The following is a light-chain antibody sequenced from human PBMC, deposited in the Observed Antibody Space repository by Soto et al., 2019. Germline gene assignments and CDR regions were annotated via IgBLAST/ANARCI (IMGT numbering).Light chain of an antibody. CDR3: SSYTSSSTLEVV. V-gene: IGLV2-14*01. Sequence: QSALTQPASVSGSPGQSITISCTGTSSDVGGYNYVSWYPQHPGKAPKLMIYDVSNRPSGVSNRFSGSKSGNTASLTISGLQAEDEADYYCSSYTSSSTLEVVFGGGTKLTVL. CDR2: DVS. J-gene: IGLJ2*01. CDR1: SSDVGGYNY.